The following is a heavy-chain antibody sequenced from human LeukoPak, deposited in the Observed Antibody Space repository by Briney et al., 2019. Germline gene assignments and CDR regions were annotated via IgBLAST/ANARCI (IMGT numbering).Heavy chain of an antibody. V-gene: IGHV1-18*01. Sequence: ASVKVSCKASGYTFTSYGISWVRQAPGQGLEWMGWISAYNSNTNYAQKLQGRVTMTTDTSTRTAYMELRSLRSDDTAVYYCARDKPTYCSSTSCHQVFDYRGQGTLVTVSS. J-gene: IGHJ4*02. CDR2: ISAYNSNT. CDR1: GYTFTSYG. D-gene: IGHD2-2*01. CDR3: ARDKPTYCSSTSCHQVFDY.